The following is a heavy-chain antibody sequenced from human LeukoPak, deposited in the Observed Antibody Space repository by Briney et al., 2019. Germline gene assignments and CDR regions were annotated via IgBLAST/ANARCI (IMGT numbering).Heavy chain of an antibody. D-gene: IGHD6-13*01. J-gene: IGHJ4*02. Sequence: SETLSLTCAVYGGSFSGYYWNWIRQPPGKGLEWIGYIYYSGSTNYNPSLKSRVTISVDTAKNQLSLKLSSVTATDTAVYYCARRAGYTGSWYEYWGQGALVTVSS. CDR3: ARRAGYTGSWYEY. CDR1: GGSFSGYY. CDR2: IYYSGST. V-gene: IGHV4-59*01.